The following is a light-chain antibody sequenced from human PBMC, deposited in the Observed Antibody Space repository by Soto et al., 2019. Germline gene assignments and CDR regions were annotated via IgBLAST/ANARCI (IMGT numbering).Light chain of an antibody. Sequence: QLTQSASAMVAFVGGVFTSTCRSFQDSTKYLAWYQQKPGKAPNLLLHDSSTLHSGVASRFSGSGSGTDFTLTISILQSEDFAVYYCQQYNNWPPSITFGQGTRLEIK. V-gene: IGKV1-9*01. CDR3: QQYNNWPPSIT. CDR2: DSS. J-gene: IGKJ5*01. CDR1: QDSTKY.